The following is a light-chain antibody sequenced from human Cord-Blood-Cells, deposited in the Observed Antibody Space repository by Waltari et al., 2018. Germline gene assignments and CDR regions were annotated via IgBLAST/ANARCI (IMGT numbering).Light chain of an antibody. Sequence: EIVMTPSPATLSVSPGERATLSCRASQGVSSNLAWYQQKPGQAPRLLIYGASTRATGIPARFSGSGSGTEFTLTISSLQSEDFAVYYCQQYNNWPYTFGQGTKLEIK. CDR1: QGVSSN. V-gene: IGKV3D-15*01. J-gene: IGKJ2*01. CDR2: GAS. CDR3: QQYNNWPYT.